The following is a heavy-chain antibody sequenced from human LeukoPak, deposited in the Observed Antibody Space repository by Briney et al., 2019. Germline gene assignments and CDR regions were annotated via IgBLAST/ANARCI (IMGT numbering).Heavy chain of an antibody. CDR3: TTSSVAASIFDY. CDR2: IKSKTDGGTT. J-gene: IGHJ4*02. CDR1: GFTFSNAW. Sequence: GGSLRLSCAASGFTFSNAWMSWVRQAPGKGLEWVGRIKSKTDGGTTDHAAPVKGRFTIPRDDSKNTLYLQMNSLKTEDTAVYYCTTSSVAASIFDYWGQGTLVTVSS. D-gene: IGHD2-15*01. V-gene: IGHV3-15*01.